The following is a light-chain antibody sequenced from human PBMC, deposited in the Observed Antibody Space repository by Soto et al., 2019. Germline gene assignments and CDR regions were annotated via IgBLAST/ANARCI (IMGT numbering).Light chain of an antibody. CDR2: DAS. CDR1: QSVSSY. CDR3: PHRRNRPK. Sequence: EIVLTQSPATLSLSPGERATLSCRASQSVSSYLAWYQQKPGQAPRLLIYDASNRATGIPARFSGSGSGTDFTLTISSLEPEDFALYYCPHRRNRPKFAQGTKVDIK. J-gene: IGKJ1*01. V-gene: IGKV3-11*01.